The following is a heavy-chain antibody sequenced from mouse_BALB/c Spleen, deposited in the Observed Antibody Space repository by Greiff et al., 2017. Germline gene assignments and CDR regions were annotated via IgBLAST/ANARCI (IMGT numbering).Heavy chain of an antibody. CDR3: TRGLLRPRYFDY. CDR1: GFTFSSYT. Sequence: EVQVVESGGGLVKPGGSLKLSCAASGFTFSSYTMSWVRQTPEKRLEWVATISSGGSYTYYPDSVKGRFTISRDNAKNTLDLQMSSLKSEDTAMYYCTRGLLRPRYFDYWGQGTTLTVSS. V-gene: IGHV5-6-4*01. D-gene: IGHD1-2*01. J-gene: IGHJ2*01. CDR2: ISSGGSYT.